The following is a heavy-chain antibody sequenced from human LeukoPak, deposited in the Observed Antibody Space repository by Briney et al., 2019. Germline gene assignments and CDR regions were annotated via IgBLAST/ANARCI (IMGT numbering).Heavy chain of an antibody. D-gene: IGHD3-10*01. V-gene: IGHV3-30*18. CDR2: ISYYGSKK. CDR3: ANGRPTSMVGGAIIRPEFDY. CDR1: GFAFSSYG. Sequence: PGGSLRLSCAASGFAFSSYGIHWVRQAPGKGLEWVAVISYYGSKKYYADSVKGRFTISRDNSKNTLYLQMDSLTAEDTAVYFCANGRPTSMVGGAIIRPEFDYWGQGTLVTVSA. J-gene: IGHJ4*02.